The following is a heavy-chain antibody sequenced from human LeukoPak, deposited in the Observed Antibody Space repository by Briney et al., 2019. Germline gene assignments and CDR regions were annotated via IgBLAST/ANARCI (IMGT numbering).Heavy chain of an antibody. CDR1: GYTFTGYY. Sequence: ASVTVSCKASGYTFTGYYMHWVRQAPGQGLEWMGWINPNSGGTNYAQKFQGRVTMTRDTSISTAYMELSRLRSDDTAVYYCARVGYCSGGSCYYYYYGMDVWGQGTTVTVSS. V-gene: IGHV1-2*02. CDR3: ARVGYCSGGSCYYYYYGMDV. D-gene: IGHD2-15*01. J-gene: IGHJ6*02. CDR2: INPNSGGT.